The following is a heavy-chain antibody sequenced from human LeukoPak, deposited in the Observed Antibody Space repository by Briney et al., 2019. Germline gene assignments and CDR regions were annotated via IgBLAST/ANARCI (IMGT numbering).Heavy chain of an antibody. CDR1: GYTFTSYG. V-gene: IGHV1-18*01. CDR3: ARTEWVGTYWFDP. J-gene: IGHJ5*02. Sequence: ASVKVSCKASGYTFTSYGISWVWHRPGPGHELMGWVSAYNGNTNYAQKLQGRVTMTTDTSTSTAYMELRSLRSDDTAVYYCARTEWVGTYWFDPWGQGTLVTVSS. D-gene: IGHD2-21*02. CDR2: VSAYNGNT.